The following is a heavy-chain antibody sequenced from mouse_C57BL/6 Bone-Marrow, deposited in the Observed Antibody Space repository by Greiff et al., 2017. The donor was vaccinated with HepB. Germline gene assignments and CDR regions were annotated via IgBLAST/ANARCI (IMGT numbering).Heavy chain of an antibody. CDR3: ARHEATVDYFDY. V-gene: IGHV5-6*01. D-gene: IGHD1-1*01. CDR2: ISSGGSYT. CDR1: GFTFSSYG. Sequence: EVQLVESGGDLVKPGGSLKLSCAASGFTFSSYGMSWVRQTPDKRLEWVATISSGGSYTYYPDSVKGRFTISRDNAKNTLYLQMSSLKSEDTAMYYCARHEATVDYFDYWGQGTTLTVSS. J-gene: IGHJ2*01.